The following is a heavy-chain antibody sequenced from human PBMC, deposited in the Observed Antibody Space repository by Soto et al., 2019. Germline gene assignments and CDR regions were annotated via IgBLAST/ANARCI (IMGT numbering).Heavy chain of an antibody. CDR1: GFNFRSYS. J-gene: IGHJ3*02. CDR3: ASATECAFYI. Sequence: EVQLVESGGGLVKPGESLRLSCAASGFNFRSYSMNWVRQAPGKGLQWVSYISSSSEYIYYADSVKGRFTVSRDNAKNSMYLQMNSLRAEDTAMYYCASATECAFYIWGQVTMFTVSS. V-gene: IGHV3-21*02. CDR2: ISSSSEYI. D-gene: IGHD3-3*01.